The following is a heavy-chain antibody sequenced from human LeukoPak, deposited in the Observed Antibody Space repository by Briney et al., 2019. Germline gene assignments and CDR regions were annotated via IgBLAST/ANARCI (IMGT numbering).Heavy chain of an antibody. J-gene: IGHJ3*02. CDR1: GFIFSYYS. CDR3: ARSEFEAFDM. Sequence: GGSLRLSCAASGFIFSYYSMNWVRQAPGKGLEWVSSINSNSNYMSYADSVKGRFTISRDDAKNSLYLQRTSLRAEDTAVYYCARSEFEAFDMWGQGTMVTVSS. CDR2: INSNSNYM. V-gene: IGHV3-21*01. D-gene: IGHD3-10*01.